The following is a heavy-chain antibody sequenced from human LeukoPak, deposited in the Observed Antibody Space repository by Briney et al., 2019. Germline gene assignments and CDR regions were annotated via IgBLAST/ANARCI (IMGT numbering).Heavy chain of an antibody. Sequence: GGSLRLSCAASGFTFSSYAMSWVRQAPGKGLEWVSAISGSGGSTYYADSVKGRFTISRDNSKNTLYLQMSSLRAEDTAVYYCAKVSEQWLVRPYYFDYWGQGTLVTVSS. CDR1: GFTFSSYA. D-gene: IGHD6-19*01. V-gene: IGHV3-23*01. J-gene: IGHJ4*02. CDR2: ISGSGGST. CDR3: AKVSEQWLVRPYYFDY.